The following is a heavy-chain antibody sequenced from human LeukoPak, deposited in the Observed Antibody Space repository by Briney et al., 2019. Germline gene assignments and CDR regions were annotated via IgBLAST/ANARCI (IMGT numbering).Heavy chain of an antibody. V-gene: IGHV4-59*11. CDR1: GGSISSHY. J-gene: IGHJ6*03. CDR2: IYYSGST. Sequence: SETLSLTCTVSGGSISSHYWRWIRQPPGKGLEGIGDIYYSGSTNYHTSLQSRLTISVETSKNQFSLKLSSVTAADTAVYYCARVQQPHPGSARYYYYMDVWGKGTTVTVSS. D-gene: IGHD6-13*01. CDR3: ARVQQPHPGSARYYYYMDV.